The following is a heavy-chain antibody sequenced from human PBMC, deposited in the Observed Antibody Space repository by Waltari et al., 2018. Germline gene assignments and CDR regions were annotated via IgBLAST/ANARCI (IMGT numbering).Heavy chain of an antibody. CDR2: IYHSGST. CDR3: ARASIAAGWFDP. D-gene: IGHD6-13*01. CDR1: GYSISSGYY. Sequence: QVQLQESGPGLVKPSETLSLTCAVSGYSISSGYYWGWIRQPPGKGLEWIGSIYHSGSTYYNPSLKGRVTISVDTDKNQFSLKLSSVTAADTAVYYCARASIAAGWFDPWGQGTLVTVSS. V-gene: IGHV4-38-2*01. J-gene: IGHJ5*02.